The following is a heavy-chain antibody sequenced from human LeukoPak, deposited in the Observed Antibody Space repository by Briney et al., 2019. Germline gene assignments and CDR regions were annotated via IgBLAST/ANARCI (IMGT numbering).Heavy chain of an antibody. CDR2: ITSSSSYI. D-gene: IGHD3-10*01. CDR3: AKGDFYGSGRDYYYYMDV. J-gene: IGHJ6*03. CDR1: GFSFSSYT. Sequence: KTGGSLRLSCAASGFSFSSYTMNWVRQAPGKGLEWVSSITSSSSYIYYADSVKGRLTISRDNSKNTLYLQMNSLRAEDTAVYNCAKGDFYGSGRDYYYYMDVWGKGTTVTISS. V-gene: IGHV3-21*04.